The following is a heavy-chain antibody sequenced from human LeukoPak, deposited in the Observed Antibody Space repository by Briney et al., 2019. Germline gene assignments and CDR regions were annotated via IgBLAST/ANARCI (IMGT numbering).Heavy chain of an antibody. CDR3: ASLTSMITFGGVIVPHYYYYYYMDV. CDR2: IYYSGST. Sequence: SETLSLTCTVSGGSISSSSYYCGWIRQPPGKGLEWIGSIYYSGSTYYNPSLKSRVTISVDTSKNQFSLKLSSVTAADTAVYYCASLTSMITFGGVIVPHYYYYYYMDVWGKGTTVTISS. D-gene: IGHD3-16*02. CDR1: GGSISSSSYY. J-gene: IGHJ6*03. V-gene: IGHV4-39*01.